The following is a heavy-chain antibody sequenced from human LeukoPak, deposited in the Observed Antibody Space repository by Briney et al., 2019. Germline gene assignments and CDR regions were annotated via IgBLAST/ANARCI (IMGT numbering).Heavy chain of an antibody. V-gene: IGHV4-59*01. Sequence: KPAETLSLTCTVSGGSISSYYWSWIRQPPGKGLEWIGFIHYTGTTNYNPSLKSRVSISVDTSKNQFSLKLSSVTAADSAVYYCARGGASSRPFHYWGQGTLVTVSS. CDR2: IHYTGTT. D-gene: IGHD3-10*01. CDR1: GGSISSYY. CDR3: ARGGASSRPFHY. J-gene: IGHJ4*02.